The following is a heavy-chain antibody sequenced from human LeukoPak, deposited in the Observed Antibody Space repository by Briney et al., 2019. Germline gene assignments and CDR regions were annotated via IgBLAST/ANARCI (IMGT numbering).Heavy chain of an antibody. CDR2: ITSSSSYK. D-gene: IGHD2-2*01. Sequence: PGGSLRLSCAASGFTFSSYGMNWVRQAPGKGLEWVSSITSSSSYKYYADSVKGRFTISRDNAKNSLYLQMNSLRAEDTAVYYCSREHALGDFWGQGSLVTVSS. J-gene: IGHJ4*02. V-gene: IGHV3-21*01. CDR3: SREHALGDF. CDR1: GFTFSSYG.